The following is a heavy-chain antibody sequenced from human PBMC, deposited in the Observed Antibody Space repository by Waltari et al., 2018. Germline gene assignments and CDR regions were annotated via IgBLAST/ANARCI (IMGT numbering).Heavy chain of an antibody. J-gene: IGHJ3*02. Sequence: DVQLVGSGGGLVKPGRFLRLSCPASGFTFHVYARHWVRQPPGKGLEWVSEISYNSCSIEYVDSVKGRFTISRDNVMNSLYLQMNSLRPEDTALYYCARGRNLYRLDIWGQGTMVTVSS. CDR2: ISYNSCSI. CDR3: ARGRNLYRLDI. V-gene: IGHV3-9*01. D-gene: IGHD1-26*01. CDR1: GFTFHVYA.